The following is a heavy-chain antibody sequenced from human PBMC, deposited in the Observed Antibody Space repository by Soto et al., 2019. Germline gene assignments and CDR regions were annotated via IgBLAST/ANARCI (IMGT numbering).Heavy chain of an antibody. J-gene: IGHJ4*02. V-gene: IGHV3-33*01. CDR3: AREVGDLDS. CDR1: GFTFSRFG. D-gene: IGHD2-2*01. CDR2: IWYDGSTQ. Sequence: LRLSCAASGFTFSRFGMHWVRQAPGKGLEWVAVIWYDGSTQYYGDSVKGRFTISRDNSKNTLYLQMNSLSAEDTAVYYCAREVGDLDSWGRGTLVTVSS.